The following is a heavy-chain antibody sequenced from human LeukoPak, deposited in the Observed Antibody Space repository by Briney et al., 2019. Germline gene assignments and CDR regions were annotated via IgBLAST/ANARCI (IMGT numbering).Heavy chain of an antibody. J-gene: IGHJ4*02. V-gene: IGHV3-15*01. D-gene: IGHD2-2*01. CDR1: GFIFSSAW. Sequence: GGSLRLSCAASGFIFSSAWMTWVRQAPGKGLEWVGHIKNKTNGGTTDYAAPVKGRPIISRDDSKNTLYLQMNSLRTEDTAVYYCARGFCSSTSCYQGPFDFWGQGTLVTVSS. CDR3: ARGFCSSTSCYQGPFDF. CDR2: IKNKTNGGTT.